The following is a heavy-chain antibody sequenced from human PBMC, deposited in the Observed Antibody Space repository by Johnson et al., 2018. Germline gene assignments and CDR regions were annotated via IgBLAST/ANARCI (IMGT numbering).Heavy chain of an antibody. D-gene: IGHD6-19*01. CDR1: GFSFDDYA. CDR2: ISWNSGSI. J-gene: IGHJ3*02. CDR3: AKDMAVAGTGVFDI. V-gene: IGHV3-9*01. Sequence: VQLVQSGGGLVQPGRSLRLSCAASGFSFDDYAMHWVRQAPGKGLEWVSGISWNSGSIGYAASVTGRFTISRDNAKNSLYLQMHSLRAEDTALYYCAKDMAVAGTGVFDIWGQGTMVTVSS.